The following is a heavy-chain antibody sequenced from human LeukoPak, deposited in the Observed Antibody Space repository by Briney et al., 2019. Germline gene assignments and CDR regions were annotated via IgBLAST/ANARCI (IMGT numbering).Heavy chain of an antibody. CDR2: IGTSTSTI. Sequence: PGGSLRLSCAASGFTFSSYGMNWARQAPGKGLEWVSFIGTSTSTIYYADSVTGRFTISRNNAKNSLYLTMNSLRDEDTAVYYCARHDYGGNSGDYWGQGTLVTVSS. D-gene: IGHD4-23*01. CDR1: GFTFSSYG. V-gene: IGHV3-48*02. CDR3: ARHDYGGNSGDY. J-gene: IGHJ4*02.